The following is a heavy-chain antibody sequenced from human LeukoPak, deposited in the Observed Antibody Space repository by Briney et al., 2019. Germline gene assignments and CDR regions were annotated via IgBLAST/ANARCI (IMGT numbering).Heavy chain of an antibody. CDR1: GFTFSTYW. CDR3: ARGQLADIY. CDR2: IKPDGSEK. J-gene: IGHJ4*02. D-gene: IGHD2-2*01. Sequence: GGSLRLSCGTSGFTFSTYWMSWVRQTPGKGLEWVAKIKPDGSEKSYVDSVKGRFTISRDNAKNSVSLQMNSLRVEDTAVYYRARGQLADIYWGQGALVTVSS. V-gene: IGHV3-7*01.